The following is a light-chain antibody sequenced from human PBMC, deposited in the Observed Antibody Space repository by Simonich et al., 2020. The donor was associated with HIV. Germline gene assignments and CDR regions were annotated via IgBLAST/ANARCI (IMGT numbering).Light chain of an antibody. J-gene: IGKJ4*01. CDR3: QQYYSYPLT. CDR1: QGISSS. Sequence: AIRMTQSPSSLSASTGDRVTITCRASQGISSSLAWYQQKPGKAPKLLIYATSTLQSGVPSRFSGSGSGTDFTLTISLQSEDSATYYCQQYYSYPLTFGGGTKVEIK. V-gene: IGKV1-8*01. CDR2: ATS.